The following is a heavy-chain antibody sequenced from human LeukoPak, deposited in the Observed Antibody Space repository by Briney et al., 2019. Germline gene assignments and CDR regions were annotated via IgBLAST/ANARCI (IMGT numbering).Heavy chain of an antibody. D-gene: IGHD2-2*01. CDR3: ARLGIVVVPAAAGFDY. Sequence: SETLSLTCAVYGGSFSGYYWTWIRQPPGKGLEWIGEINHSGSTNYNPSLKSRVTISVDTSKNQFSLKLSSVTAADTAVYYCARLGIVVVPAAAGFDYWGQGTLVTVSS. V-gene: IGHV4-34*01. J-gene: IGHJ4*02. CDR1: GGSFSGYY. CDR2: INHSGST.